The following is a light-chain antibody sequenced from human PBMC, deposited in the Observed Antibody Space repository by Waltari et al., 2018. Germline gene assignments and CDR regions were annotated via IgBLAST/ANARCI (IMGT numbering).Light chain of an antibody. V-gene: IGLV2-8*01. CDR3: SSYAGGSSLI. Sequence: QFALTQPPSASGSPGQSITISCAGISPDVEGYDHVIWYQQHPGKAPKLLIYEVTRRAAGVPVRVSVSKADNMAALAAAGRQAEEDADYYCSSYAGGSSLIFGGGTNLTVL. CDR1: SPDVEGYDH. CDR2: EVT. J-gene: IGLJ2*01.